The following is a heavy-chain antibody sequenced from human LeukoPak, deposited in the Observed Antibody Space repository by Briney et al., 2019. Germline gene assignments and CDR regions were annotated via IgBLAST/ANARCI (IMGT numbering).Heavy chain of an antibody. CDR1: GFTLSAYT. J-gene: IGHJ4*02. V-gene: IGHV3-48*02. CDR3: ARSSLRGVY. D-gene: IGHD3-16*01. CDR2: IFSGGAGTT. Sequence: GGSLRLSCAASGFTLSAYTMSWVRQPPGKGLEWVSTIFSGGAGTTYYVDSVKGRFTISRDNAKNSLYLQMNSLRDEDTAVYYCARSSLRGVYWGQGTLVTVSS.